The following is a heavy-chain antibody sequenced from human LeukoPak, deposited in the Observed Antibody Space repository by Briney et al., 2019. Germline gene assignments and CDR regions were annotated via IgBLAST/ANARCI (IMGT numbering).Heavy chain of an antibody. Sequence: GGSLRLSCAASGFTFSSYGMYWVRQAPGKGLEWVAVISYDGSDKYYADSVKGRFTISRDNSKNTLYLQMNSLRAEDTAVYYCARDRPWAQPVVPFDYWGQGTLVTVSS. CDR1: GFTFSSYG. CDR2: ISYDGSDK. D-gene: IGHD2-15*01. CDR3: ARDRPWAQPVVPFDY. V-gene: IGHV3-30*03. J-gene: IGHJ4*02.